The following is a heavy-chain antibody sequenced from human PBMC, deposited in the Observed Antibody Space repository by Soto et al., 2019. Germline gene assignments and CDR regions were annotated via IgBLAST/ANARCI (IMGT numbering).Heavy chain of an antibody. J-gene: IGHJ6*02. D-gene: IGHD5-18*01. CDR1: GFTFSSYA. Sequence: GGSLRLSCVASGFTFSSYAMHWVRQAPGKGLEWVTGISYDGSHKYYADSVKGRFTISRDNSKNTLYLQMNSLRAEDTAVYYCARDTAMVINGMDVWGQGTTVTVSS. CDR2: ISYDGSHK. V-gene: IGHV3-30*04. CDR3: ARDTAMVINGMDV.